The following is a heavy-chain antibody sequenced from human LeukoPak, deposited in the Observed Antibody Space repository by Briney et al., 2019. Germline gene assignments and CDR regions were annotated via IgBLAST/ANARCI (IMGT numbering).Heavy chain of an antibody. V-gene: IGHV3-7*01. D-gene: IGHD3-10*01. J-gene: IGHJ6*02. Sequence: GGSLRLSCAASGFTFSSYSMNWVRQAPGKGLEWVANIKQDGSEKYYVDSVKGRFTISRDNAKNSLYLQMNSLRAEDTAVYYCARDLGDAWFGELFYYYYGMDVWGQGTTVTVSS. CDR2: IKQDGSEK. CDR3: ARDLGDAWFGELFYYYYGMDV. CDR1: GFTFSSYS.